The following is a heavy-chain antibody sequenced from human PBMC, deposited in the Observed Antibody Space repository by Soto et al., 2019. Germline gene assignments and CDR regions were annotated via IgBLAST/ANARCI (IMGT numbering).Heavy chain of an antibody. J-gene: IGHJ4*02. D-gene: IGHD5-18*01. CDR1: GYTFTSYG. CDR2: IIAYNGNT. V-gene: IGHV1-18*04. CDR3: ARDTALHVDTAQRCDY. Sequence: QVQLVQSGAEVKKPGASVRVSCKASGYTFTSYGVSWVRQAPGQGLEWMGWIIAYNGNTKYAQKLQVRLTMTTDTSSSTAYLELRSLRSDDTAMYYCARDTALHVDTAQRCDYWGQGTLVTVSS.